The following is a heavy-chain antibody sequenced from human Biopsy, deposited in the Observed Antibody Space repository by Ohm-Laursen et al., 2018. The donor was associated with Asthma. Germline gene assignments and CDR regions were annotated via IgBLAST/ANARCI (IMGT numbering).Heavy chain of an antibody. Sequence: SLRLSCAAPGVNVTNNYMTWVRQAPGKGLEWVSIMYAGGSRSYADRVKGRFTISRDNSKNTLYLQMDSLRPEDTALYYCARAGDTNDYGPAFDIWGLGTMVTVSS. CDR3: ARAGDTNDYGPAFDI. CDR2: MYAGGSR. V-gene: IGHV3-53*01. CDR1: GVNVTNNY. D-gene: IGHD4-17*01. J-gene: IGHJ3*02.